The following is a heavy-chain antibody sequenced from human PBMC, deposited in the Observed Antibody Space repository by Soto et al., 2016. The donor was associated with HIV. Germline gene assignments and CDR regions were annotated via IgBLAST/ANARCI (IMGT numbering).Heavy chain of an antibody. CDR2: ISGSGGST. CDR1: GFTFSSYA. D-gene: IGHD3-10*01. J-gene: IGHJ5*02. CDR3: AKVSTLWFGEGNWFDP. V-gene: IGHV3-23*01. Sequence: EVQLLESGGGLVQPGGSLRLSCAASGFTFSSYAMSWVRQAPGKGLEWVSAISGSGGSTYYADSVKGRFTISRDNSKNTLYLQMNSLRAEDTAVYYCAKVSTLWFGEGNWFDPWGQGTLVTVSS.